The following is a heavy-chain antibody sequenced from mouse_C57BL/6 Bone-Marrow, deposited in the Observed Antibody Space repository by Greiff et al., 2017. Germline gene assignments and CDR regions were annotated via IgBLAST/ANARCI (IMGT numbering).Heavy chain of an antibody. J-gene: IGHJ4*01. CDR2: IYPGSGST. D-gene: IGHD2-4*01. Sequence: QVQLQQSGAELVTPGASVKMSCKASGYTFTSYWITWVKQRPGQGLEWIGDIYPGSGSTNYNEKFKSKATLTVDTSSSTAYMQLSSLTYEDSAVYYRAREMITTVYYDAMDYWGQGTSATGSS. CDR1: GYTFTSYW. V-gene: IGHV1-55*01. CDR3: AREMITTVYYDAMDY.